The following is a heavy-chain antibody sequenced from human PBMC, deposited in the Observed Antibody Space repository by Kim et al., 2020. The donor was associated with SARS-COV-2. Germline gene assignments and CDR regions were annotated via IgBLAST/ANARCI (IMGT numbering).Heavy chain of an antibody. V-gene: IGHV1-46*01. D-gene: IGHD6-19*01. CDR1: GYTFTSYY. CDR2: IKPSGGST. Sequence: ASVKVSCKASGYTFTSYYMHWVRQAPGQGLEWMGIIKPSGGSTSYAQKFQGRVTMTRDTSTSTVYMELSSLRSEDTAVYYCARDPQWLNAFDYWGQGTLVTVSS. CDR3: ARDPQWLNAFDY. J-gene: IGHJ4*02.